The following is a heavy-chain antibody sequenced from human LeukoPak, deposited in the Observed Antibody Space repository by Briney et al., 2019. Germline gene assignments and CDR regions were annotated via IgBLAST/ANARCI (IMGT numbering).Heavy chain of an antibody. V-gene: IGHV3-23*01. CDR3: ARDRPYFDY. CDR1: GFTFSSSA. Sequence: GGSLRLSCSASGFTFSSSAMSWVRQAPGKGLEWVSAIGTSGDRTFYADSVKGRFTISRDNSKNTLYLQMNSLRAEDTAVYYCARDRPYFDYWGQGPLVTVSS. CDR2: IGTSGDRT. J-gene: IGHJ4*02.